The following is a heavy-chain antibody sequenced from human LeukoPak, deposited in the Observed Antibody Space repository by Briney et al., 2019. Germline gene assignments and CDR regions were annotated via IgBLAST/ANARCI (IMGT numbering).Heavy chain of an antibody. V-gene: IGHV3-7*01. J-gene: IGHJ4*02. CDR2: IKEDGSEK. Sequence: PGGSLRLSCAASGFTFTIYWMSWVRQAPGKGLEWVANIKEDGSEKYYVDSVKGRFTISRDNAKNSLYLQMNSLRVEDTAVYYCARGGHDFFDNWGQATLVTVSS. CDR1: GFTFTIYW. CDR3: ARGGHDFFDN.